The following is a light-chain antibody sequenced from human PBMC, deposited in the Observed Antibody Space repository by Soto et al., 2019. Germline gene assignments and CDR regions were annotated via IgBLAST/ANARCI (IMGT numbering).Light chain of an antibody. J-gene: IGLJ1*01. CDR3: GSYTTSSNYV. CDR2: DVS. CDR1: SSDIDAYNY. Sequence: QSVLTQPASVSGSPGQSITISCTGTSSDIDAYNYVSWYQQHPGKAPKLMIYDVSNRPSGISNRFSGSKSGNTASLTISGLQAEDEADYYCGSYTTSSNYVFGTGTKVTRP. V-gene: IGLV2-14*01.